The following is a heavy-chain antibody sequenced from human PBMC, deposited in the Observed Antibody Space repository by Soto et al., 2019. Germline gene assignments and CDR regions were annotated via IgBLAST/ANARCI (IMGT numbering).Heavy chain of an antibody. Sequence: QITLKESGPTLVKPTQTLTLTCTFSGFSLSTSGVGVGWIRQPPGKALEWVTLIYWDDDKRYSPSLKSRITITKDTSKSQVVLTMSNMDPVDTGTYYCARHIPSGYNDEFDIWGQGTMVTVSS. CDR1: GFSLSTSGVG. D-gene: IGHD3-9*01. CDR3: ARHIPSGYNDEFDI. V-gene: IGHV2-5*02. CDR2: IYWDDDK. J-gene: IGHJ3*02.